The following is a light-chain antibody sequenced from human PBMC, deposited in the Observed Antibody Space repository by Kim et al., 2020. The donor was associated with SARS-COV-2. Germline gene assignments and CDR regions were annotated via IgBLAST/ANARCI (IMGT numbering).Light chain of an antibody. V-gene: IGKV1-5*03. CDR2: ETS. CDR3: KHYDN. J-gene: IGKJ4*01. Sequence: DIQMTQSPSTLSASVGDRVTITCRASQSINDWLAWYQQKPGKAPKLLIYETSILETGVPSRFSGRGSGTEFILTISSLQPDDFASYYCKHYDNFGGGTKVDIK. CDR1: QSINDW.